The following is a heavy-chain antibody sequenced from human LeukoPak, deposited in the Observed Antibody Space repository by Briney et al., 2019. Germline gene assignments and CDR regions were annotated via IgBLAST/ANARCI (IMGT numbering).Heavy chain of an antibody. CDR1: GDSISSSNNY. Sequence: KPSETLSLTCTVSGDSISSSNNYWGWIRQPPGKGLEWIGSFYYSGNTYYNPSLKSRVTMSVDTSKNQFALKMNSVTAVDTALYYCVRKSGVATMADAFDIWGQGTKVTVSS. CDR3: VRKSGVATMADAFDI. CDR2: FYYSGNT. J-gene: IGHJ3*02. D-gene: IGHD5-12*01. V-gene: IGHV4-39*06.